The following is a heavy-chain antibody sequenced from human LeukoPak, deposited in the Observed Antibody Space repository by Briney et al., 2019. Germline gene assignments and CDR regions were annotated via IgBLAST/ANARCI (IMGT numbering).Heavy chain of an antibody. Sequence: SVKVSCKASGGSFSSYAISWVRQAPGQGLEWMGGIIPIFGTANYAQKFQGRVTITTDESTSTAYMELSSLRSEDTAVYYCARDPTYGGKVNWFDPWGQGTLVTVSS. CDR1: GGSFSSYA. D-gene: IGHD4-23*01. CDR3: ARDPTYGGKVNWFDP. V-gene: IGHV1-69*05. CDR2: IIPIFGTA. J-gene: IGHJ5*02.